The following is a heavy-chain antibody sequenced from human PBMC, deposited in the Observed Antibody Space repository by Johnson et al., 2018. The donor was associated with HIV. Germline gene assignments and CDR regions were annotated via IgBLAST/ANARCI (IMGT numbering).Heavy chain of an antibody. CDR3: ARDSAGGLTGDAFDI. V-gene: IGHV3-20*04. CDR1: GFTFSSFG. CDR2: INWNGGST. D-gene: IGHD2-8*02. Sequence: VQLVESGGGVVQPGGSLRLSCAASGFTFSSFGMSWVRQAPGKGLEWVSGINWNGGSTGYADSVKGRFTISRDDAKNSLYLQMNSLRAEDTAVYYCARDSAGGLTGDAFDIWGQGTMVTVSS. J-gene: IGHJ3*02.